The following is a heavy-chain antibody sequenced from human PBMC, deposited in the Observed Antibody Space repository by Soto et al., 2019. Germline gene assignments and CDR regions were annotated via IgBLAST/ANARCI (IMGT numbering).Heavy chain of an antibody. CDR3: AGRGSSWYRETYYYYRMDV. D-gene: IGHD6-13*01. CDR1: GFTFTTYG. V-gene: IGHV3-30*03. J-gene: IGHJ6*02. CDR2: ISYDGSQK. Sequence: QVQLVESGGGVVQPGRSLRLSCAASGFTFTTYGMHWVRQAPGKGLEWVAIISYDGSQKYYADSVKGRFTISRDNSKNTLYLQMNSLRAEDTAVYYCAGRGSSWYRETYYYYRMDVWGQETTVTVSS.